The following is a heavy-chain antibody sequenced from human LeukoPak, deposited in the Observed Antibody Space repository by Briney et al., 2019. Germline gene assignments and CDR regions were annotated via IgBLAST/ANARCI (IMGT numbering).Heavy chain of an antibody. D-gene: IGHD5/OR15-5a*01. CDR1: GDSISSGDYY. V-gene: IGHV4-61*02. CDR3: ARARNLSAFDY. CDR2: IYTSGST. Sequence: SQTLSLTCTVSGDSISSGDYYWSWIRQPAGKGLEWIGRIYTSGSTNYNPSLKSRVTISVDTSKNQFSLKLSSVTAADTAVYYCARARNLSAFDYWGQGTLVTVSS. J-gene: IGHJ4*02.